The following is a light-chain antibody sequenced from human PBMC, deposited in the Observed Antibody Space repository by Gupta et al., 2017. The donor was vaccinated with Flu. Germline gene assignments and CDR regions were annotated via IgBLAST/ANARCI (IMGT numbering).Light chain of an antibody. CDR2: RNS. V-gene: IGLV1-47*01. J-gene: IGLJ3*02. Sequence: QSVLTQPPSASGPPVQRVTISCSGSSSNVGSNYVYWYQQLPGTAPKLLIYRNSQRHSGVPDRFSGSKYGTSAAVATSGLRAEDEADYYCAAWDDSMSGWVFGGGTKLTVL. CDR1: SSNVGSNY. CDR3: AAWDDSMSGWV.